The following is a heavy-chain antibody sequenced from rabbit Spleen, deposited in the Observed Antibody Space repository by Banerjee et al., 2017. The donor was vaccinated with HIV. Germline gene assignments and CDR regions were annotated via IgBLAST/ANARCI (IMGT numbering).Heavy chain of an antibody. CDR2: IYPGTGNT. CDR1: GFSFSSGYD. V-gene: IGHV1S40*01. Sequence: QSLEESGGGLVKPGGTLTLTCTVSGFSFSSGYDMCWVRQAPGKGLEWIGCIYPGTGNTYYASWAKGRFTITKTSSTTVTLKMTSLTAADTATYFCARALNNFGYTGVTNAGLWGPGTLVTVS. J-gene: IGHJ4*01. D-gene: IGHD7-1*01. CDR3: ARALNNFGYTGVTNAGL.